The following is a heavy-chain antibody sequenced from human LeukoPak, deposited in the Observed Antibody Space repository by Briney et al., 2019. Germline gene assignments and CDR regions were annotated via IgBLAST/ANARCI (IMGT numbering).Heavy chain of an antibody. D-gene: IGHD3-3*01. CDR2: IYHSGST. CDR3: ARGGPYYDFWSGTTGHFDY. CDR1: GGSISSSNW. J-gene: IGHJ4*02. V-gene: IGHV4-4*02. Sequence: SETLSLTCAVSGGSISSSNWWSWVRQPPGKGLEWIGEIYHSGSTNYNPSLKSRVTISVDKSKNQFSLKLSSVTAADTAVYYCARGGPYYDFWSGTTGHFDYWGQGTLVTVSS.